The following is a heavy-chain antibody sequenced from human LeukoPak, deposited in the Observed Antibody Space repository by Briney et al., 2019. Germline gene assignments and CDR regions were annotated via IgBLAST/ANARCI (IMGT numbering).Heavy chain of an antibody. CDR1: GGSISSYY. V-gene: IGHV4-59*08. D-gene: IGHD3-22*01. CDR2: IYYSGST. CDR3: ARSGGGYDSSGYYSY. J-gene: IGHJ4*02. Sequence: PSETLSLTCTVPGGSISSYYWSWIRQPPGKGLEWIGYIYYSGSTNYNPSLKSRVTISVDTSKNQFSLKLSSVTAADTAVYYCARSGGGYDSSGYYSYWGQGTLVTVSS.